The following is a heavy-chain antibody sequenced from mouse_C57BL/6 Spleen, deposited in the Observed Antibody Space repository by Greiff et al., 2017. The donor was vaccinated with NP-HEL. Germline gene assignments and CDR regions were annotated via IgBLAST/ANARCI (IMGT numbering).Heavy chain of an antibody. CDR1: GYTFTSYW. D-gene: IGHD2-12*01. V-gene: IGHV1-7*01. CDR3: ARFREAYDGDYYAMDY. CDR2: INPSSGYT. J-gene: IGHJ4*01. Sequence: VQLVESGAELAKPGASVKLSCKASGYTFTSYWMHWVKQRPGQGLEWIGYINPSSGYTKYNQKFKDKATLTADKSSSTAYMQLSSLTYEDSAVYYCARFREAYDGDYYAMDYWGQGTSVTVSS.